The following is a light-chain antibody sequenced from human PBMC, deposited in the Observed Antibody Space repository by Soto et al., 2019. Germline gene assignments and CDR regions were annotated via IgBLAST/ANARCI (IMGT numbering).Light chain of an antibody. V-gene: IGKV3-11*01. CDR1: QSVSSY. CDR3: QQRSNWPPRIT. Sequence: EIVLTQSPATLSLSLGERATLSCRASQSVSSYLASYQQKPGQAPRLLIYDASNRATGIPARFSGSGSGTDFTLTISSLEPEDFAVYYCQQRSNWPPRITFGQGTRLEIK. J-gene: IGKJ5*01. CDR2: DAS.